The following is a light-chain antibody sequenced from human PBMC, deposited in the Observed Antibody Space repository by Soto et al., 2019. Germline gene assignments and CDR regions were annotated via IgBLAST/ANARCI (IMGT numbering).Light chain of an antibody. Sequence: EIVMTQSPATLSVSPGERATLSCRASQSVSSNLAWYQQKPGQAPRLLIYGASTRATGIPARFSGSGSGTDFTLTISSLQSEDFAFYYCQQYNNWLETFGHRTKLEIK. CDR3: QQYNNWLET. CDR2: GAS. J-gene: IGKJ2*01. CDR1: QSVSSN. V-gene: IGKV3-15*01.